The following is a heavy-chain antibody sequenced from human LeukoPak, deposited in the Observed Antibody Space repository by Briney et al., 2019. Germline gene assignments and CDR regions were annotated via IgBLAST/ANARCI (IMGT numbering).Heavy chain of an antibody. CDR3: ARTGMVVRGVIIPNWFDP. D-gene: IGHD3-10*01. Sequence: PSETLSLTCAVYGGSFSGYYWSCIRHPPGKGLEWSGEINHSGSTNYNPSLKSRVTISVDTSKNQFSLKLSSVNAADTAVYYCARTGMVVRGVIIPNWFDPWGQGTLVTVSS. J-gene: IGHJ5*02. V-gene: IGHV4-34*01. CDR2: INHSGST. CDR1: GGSFSGYY.